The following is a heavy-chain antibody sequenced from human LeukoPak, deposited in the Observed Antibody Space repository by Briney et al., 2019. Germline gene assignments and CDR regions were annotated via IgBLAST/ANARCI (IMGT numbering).Heavy chain of an antibody. V-gene: IGHV3-48*04. CDR2: ISSSGSTI. D-gene: IGHD6-19*01. CDR1: GFTFTNAW. CDR3: ARDGYSSGWYFDY. Sequence: GGSLRLSCAASGFTFTNAWMTWVRQAPGKGLEWVSYISSSGSTIYYADSVKGRFTISRDNAKNSLYLQMNSLRAEDTAVYYCARDGYSSGWYFDYWGQGTLVTVSS. J-gene: IGHJ4*02.